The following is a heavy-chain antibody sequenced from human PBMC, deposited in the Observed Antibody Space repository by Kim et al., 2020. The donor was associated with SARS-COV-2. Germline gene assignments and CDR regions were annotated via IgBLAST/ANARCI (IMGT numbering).Heavy chain of an antibody. CDR3: ARVGYYDILSGSQWHFDY. V-gene: IGHV4-34*01. D-gene: IGHD3-9*01. J-gene: IGHJ4*02. CDR1: GESFSGYY. Sequence: SETLSLTCAVYGESFSGYYWTWIRQPPGKGPEWIGDINHSGSTNYNPSIKSRVTISEDMSKNQFSLKLSSVTAADTAVYYCARVGYYDILSGSQWHFDYWGQGTPVTVSS. CDR2: INHSGST.